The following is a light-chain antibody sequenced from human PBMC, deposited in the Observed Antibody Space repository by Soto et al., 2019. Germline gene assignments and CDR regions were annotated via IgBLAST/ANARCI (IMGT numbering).Light chain of an antibody. Sequence: DIQMTQSPSSLSASVGDRVTITCRASQGISNYLAWYQQRPGKVPKLLIYAASTLQSDVPSRFCGSGSGTDFTLTISSLLPEDVATYYCQNLDSAAFTFGPGTMVDIK. J-gene: IGKJ3*01. V-gene: IGKV1-27*01. CDR2: AAS. CDR3: QNLDSAAFT. CDR1: QGISNY.